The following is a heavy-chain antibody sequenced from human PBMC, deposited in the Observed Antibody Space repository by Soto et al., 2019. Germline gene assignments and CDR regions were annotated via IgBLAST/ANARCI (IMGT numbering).Heavy chain of an antibody. CDR3: ARHPSDFWFDP. Sequence: PSETLSPTCTVSGRSTSNSSYFWGWLRQPPGKGLEWIGSIYYSGSTYYNPSLKSRVTVSVDTSKNQFSLKLSSVTAADTAVYYCARHPSDFWFDPWGQGTLVTSPQ. CDR1: GRSTSNSSYF. V-gene: IGHV4-39*01. D-gene: IGHD2-21*02. J-gene: IGHJ5*02. CDR2: IYYSGST.